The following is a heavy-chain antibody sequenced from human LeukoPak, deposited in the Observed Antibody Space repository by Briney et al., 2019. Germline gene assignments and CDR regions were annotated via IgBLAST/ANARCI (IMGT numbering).Heavy chain of an antibody. CDR1: GYTFTGYY. CDR2: INPNSGGT. D-gene: IGHD3-10*01. V-gene: IGHV1-2*02. J-gene: IGHJ6*02. CDR3: ARDAPHYYGSGRVGLDV. Sequence: ASVKVSCKASGYTFTGYYMHWVRQAPGQGLEWMGWINPNSGGTNYAQKFQGRVTMTRDTSISTAYMELSRLRSDDTAVYYCARDAPHYYGSGRVGLDVWGQGTTVTVSS.